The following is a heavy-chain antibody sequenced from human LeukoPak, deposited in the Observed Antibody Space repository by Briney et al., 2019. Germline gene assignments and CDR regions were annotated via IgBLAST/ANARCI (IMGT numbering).Heavy chain of an antibody. D-gene: IGHD3-3*01. J-gene: IGHJ4*02. V-gene: IGHV1-2*02. CDR2: LNPNTGGT. CDR1: GYTFTGYY. CDR3: ARRYDFWSGYPTAFDY. Sequence: GASVNVSCKAPGYTFTGYYMYWVRQAPGQGLEWMGFLNPNTGGTSYAQKFQARVTMTRDTSISTAYMELSGLRSDDTAVYYCARRYDFWSGYPTAFDYWGQGTLVTVSS.